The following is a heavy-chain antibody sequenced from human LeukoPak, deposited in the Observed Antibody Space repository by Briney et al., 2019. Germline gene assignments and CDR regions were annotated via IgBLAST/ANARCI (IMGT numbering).Heavy chain of an antibody. CDR3: ARGPEYSSSWYRPSWFDP. J-gene: IGHJ5*02. D-gene: IGHD6-13*01. CDR2: IYYSGST. CDR1: GGSISSYY. V-gene: IGHV4-59*01. Sequence: SETLSLTCTVSGGSISSYYWSWIRQPPGKGLEWIGYIYYSGSTNYNPSLKSRVTISVDTSKNQFSLKLSSVTAADTAVYYCARGPEYSSSWYRPSWFDPWGQGTLVTVSS.